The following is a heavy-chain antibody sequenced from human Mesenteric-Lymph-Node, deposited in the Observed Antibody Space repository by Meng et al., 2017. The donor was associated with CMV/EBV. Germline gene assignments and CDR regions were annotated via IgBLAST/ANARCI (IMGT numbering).Heavy chain of an antibody. J-gene: IGHJ4*02. CDR3: ARGNGGSFDY. D-gene: IGHD3-10*01. V-gene: IGHV1-8*01. Sequence: KVSCKASGYFFTTHDINWVRQATGQGLEWMGWMKPISGDTGYAQKFQGRVTMTRDTSTNTAYMELNSLRSDDTAVYYCARGNGGSFDYWGQGSLVTVSS. CDR1: GYFFTTHD. CDR2: MKPISGDT.